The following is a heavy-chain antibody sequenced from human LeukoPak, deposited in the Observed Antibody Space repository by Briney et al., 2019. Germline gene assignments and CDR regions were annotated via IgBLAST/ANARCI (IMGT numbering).Heavy chain of an antibody. D-gene: IGHD1-1*01. V-gene: IGHV3-64D*09. CDR3: VKITSVTGGDC. J-gene: IGHJ4*02. CDR2: ISNNGGSS. Sequence: GGSLRLSCSASGSTFSAYAMYWVRQAPGKGLEYVSGISNNGGSSFYADSVKGRFTISRDNSKNTLYLQMSSLRAEDTAVYYCVKITSVTGGDCWGQGTRLTVSS. CDR1: GSTFSAYA.